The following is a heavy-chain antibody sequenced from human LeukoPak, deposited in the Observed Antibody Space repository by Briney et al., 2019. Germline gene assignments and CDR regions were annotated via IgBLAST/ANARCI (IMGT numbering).Heavy chain of an antibody. CDR1: GYTLTELS. CDR2: FDPEVVET. Sequence: ASVKVSCKVSGYTLTELSMHWVRQAPGKGLEWMGGFDPEVVETIYAQKFQGRVTMTEDTSTDTAYMELRSLRSDDTAGYYCARDAYDLGDYDYWGQGTLVTVSS. V-gene: IGHV1-24*01. J-gene: IGHJ4*02. D-gene: IGHD4-17*01. CDR3: ARDAYDLGDYDY.